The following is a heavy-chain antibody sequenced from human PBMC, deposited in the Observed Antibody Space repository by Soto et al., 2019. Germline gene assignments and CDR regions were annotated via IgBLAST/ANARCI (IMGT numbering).Heavy chain of an antibody. J-gene: IGHJ6*02. CDR3: VKELDSNRWPSRDV. Sequence: QVHLVQSGAEVKKPGASVNVSCKTSGYTFTRNGISWVRQAAGQGLEWMGWISPNSGNIKYAQKLQGRVIMTTDTSTSTAYMELRSLRFDETAVYYCVKELDSNRWPSRDVWGPGTTVTVSS. D-gene: IGHD3-22*01. CDR1: GYTFTRNG. V-gene: IGHV1-18*01. CDR2: ISPNSGNI.